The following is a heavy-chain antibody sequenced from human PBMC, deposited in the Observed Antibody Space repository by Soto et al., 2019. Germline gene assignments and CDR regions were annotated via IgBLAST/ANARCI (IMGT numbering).Heavy chain of an antibody. Sequence: GSLRLSCAASGFTVSSYEMDWVRQAPGKGLEWVAYISISGGTIYYGDSVEGRFTISRDNADNSLYLQMNSLRAEDTAVYYCTKEKYAINSGYDAFDIWGRGTVVTVSS. J-gene: IGHJ3*02. CDR2: ISISGGTI. D-gene: IGHD5-12*01. V-gene: IGHV3-48*03. CDR3: TKEKYAINSGYDAFDI. CDR1: GFTVSSYE.